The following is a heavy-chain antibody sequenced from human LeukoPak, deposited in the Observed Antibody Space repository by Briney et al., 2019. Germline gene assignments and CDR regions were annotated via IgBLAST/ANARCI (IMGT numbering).Heavy chain of an antibody. CDR1: GFTFSSYS. CDR2: ISSSSSTI. CDR3: ARDAGNLNYYDFWSGYYYYFDY. Sequence: GGSLRLSCAASGFTFSSYSMNWVRQAPGKGLEWVSYISSSSSTIYYADSVKGRFTISRDSAKNSLYLQMNSLRDEDTAVYYCARDAGNLNYYDFWSGYYYYFDYWGQGTLVTVSS. V-gene: IGHV3-48*02. J-gene: IGHJ4*02. D-gene: IGHD3-3*01.